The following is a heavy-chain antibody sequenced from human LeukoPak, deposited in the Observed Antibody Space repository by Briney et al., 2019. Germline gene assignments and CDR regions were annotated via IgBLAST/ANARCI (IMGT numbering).Heavy chain of an antibody. V-gene: IGHV4-59*01. CDR2: IYYSGST. D-gene: IGHD2-15*01. Sequence: SETLSLTCTVSGGSISSYYWSWIRQPPGKGLEWIGYIYYSGSTNHNPSLKSRVTISVDTSKNQFSLKLSSVTAADTAVYYCARERGVGNFDYWGQGTLVTVSS. J-gene: IGHJ4*02. CDR3: ARERGVGNFDY. CDR1: GGSISSYY.